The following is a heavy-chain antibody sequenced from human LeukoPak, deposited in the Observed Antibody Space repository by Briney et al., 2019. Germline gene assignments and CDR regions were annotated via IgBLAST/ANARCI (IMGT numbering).Heavy chain of an antibody. Sequence: AGESLKISCKGSGYRFTIYWIGGVRQMPGKGREWMGIIYPGDSETIYSPSFQGQVTISAHKSTSTANLQSSSLKASDTALYYCARSGGNYYSIWGQGTMVTVSS. V-gene: IGHV5-51*01. J-gene: IGHJ3*02. CDR2: IYPGDSET. CDR3: ARSGGNYYSI. CDR1: GYRFTIYW. D-gene: IGHD1-26*01.